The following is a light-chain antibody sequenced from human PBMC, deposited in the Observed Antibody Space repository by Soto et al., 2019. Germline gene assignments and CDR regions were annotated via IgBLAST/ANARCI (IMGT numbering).Light chain of an antibody. V-gene: IGKV1-5*01. Sequence: DIQMTQSPSTLSASVGDRVTITCRASQSISRWLAWYHQKPGKAPKLLISDVSTLQSGVPSRFSGNGSGTEFTLTISSLLPDDFSTYYCQQYNFYPYTFGQGTKLEI. CDR2: DVS. CDR1: QSISRW. CDR3: QQYNFYPYT. J-gene: IGKJ2*01.